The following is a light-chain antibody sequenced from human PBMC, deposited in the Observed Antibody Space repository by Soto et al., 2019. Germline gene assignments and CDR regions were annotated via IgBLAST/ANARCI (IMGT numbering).Light chain of an antibody. CDR1: QSVSHN. CDR3: QQYNNWPPLT. CDR2: AAS. V-gene: IGKV3-15*01. J-gene: IGKJ1*01. Sequence: EIVMTQSPATLSVSPGERATLSCRAGQSVSHNLAWYQQKPGQAPRLLIYAASMRATGIPARFSGSGIGTEFTLTISDRQSEDFAVYYCQQYNNWPPLTFGQGTKVEIK.